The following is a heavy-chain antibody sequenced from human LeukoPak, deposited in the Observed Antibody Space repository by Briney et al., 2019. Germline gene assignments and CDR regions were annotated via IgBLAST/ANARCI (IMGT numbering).Heavy chain of an antibody. Sequence: SETLSLTCTVSGGSISSYYWSWLRQPPGKGLEWIGYIYYSGSTNYNPSLKSRVTISVDTSKNQFSLKLSSVTAAETAVYDCARAAYDSWSGEFYYYMDVWGKGTTVTVSS. D-gene: IGHD3-3*01. V-gene: IGHV4-59*01. CDR2: IYYSGST. CDR3: ARAAYDSWSGEFYYYMDV. J-gene: IGHJ6*03. CDR1: GGSISSYY.